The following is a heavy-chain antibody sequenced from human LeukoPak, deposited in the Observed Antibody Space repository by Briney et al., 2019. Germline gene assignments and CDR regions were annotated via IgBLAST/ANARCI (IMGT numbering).Heavy chain of an antibody. D-gene: IGHD3-22*01. V-gene: IGHV1-46*01. CDR1: GYTFTSYY. J-gene: IGHJ4*02. Sequence: ASVKVSCKASGYTFTSYYMHWVRQAPGQGLEWMGIINPSGGSTSYAQKFQGRVTMTRDTSTSTVYMELSSLRSEDTAAYYCARDGAYDSSGIPLFDYWGQGTLVTVSS. CDR2: INPSGGST. CDR3: ARDGAYDSSGIPLFDY.